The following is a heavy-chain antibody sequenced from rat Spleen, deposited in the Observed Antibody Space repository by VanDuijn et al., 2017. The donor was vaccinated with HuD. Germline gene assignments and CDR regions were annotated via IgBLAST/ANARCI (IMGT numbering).Heavy chain of an antibody. V-gene: IGHV5-19*01. CDR3: ARRSPPYYTFFDY. D-gene: IGHD3-7*01. CDR1: GFSLTSYS. Sequence: VQLKESGPGLVQPSQTLSLTCTVSGFSLTSYSVSWVRQPPGKGLEWVASISPNGGSTYYRDSVKGRFTVSINNAKTTLYLQMDSLRSEDTATYYCARRSPPYYTFFDYWGQGVMVTVSS. CDR2: ISPNGGST. J-gene: IGHJ2*01.